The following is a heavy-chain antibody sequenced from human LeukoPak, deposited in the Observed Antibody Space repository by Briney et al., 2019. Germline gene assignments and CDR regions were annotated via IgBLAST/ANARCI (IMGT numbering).Heavy chain of an antibody. CDR2: INDYSGNT. CDR1: GGSFTDYF. Sequence: SETLSLTCDVFGGSFTDYFWTWIRQSPGKGLEWIGEINDYSGNTNYNPSLNSRVSISLEKSKNQFSLELRSVTAADTAVYYCARGRIAKIVVVHSFQYGMDVWGLGTTVTVSS. J-gene: IGHJ6*02. D-gene: IGHD3-22*01. CDR3: ARGRIAKIVVVHSFQYGMDV. V-gene: IGHV4-34*01.